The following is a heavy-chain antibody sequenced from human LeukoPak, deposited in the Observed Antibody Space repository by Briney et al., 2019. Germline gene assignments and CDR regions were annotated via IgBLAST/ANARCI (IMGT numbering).Heavy chain of an antibody. CDR3: ARSTVRVLEEYLQH. J-gene: IGHJ1*01. Sequence: PSETLSLTCTVSGGSISSSSYYWGWIRQPPGKGLEWIGSIYYSGSTYYNPSLKSRVTISVDTSKNQFSLKLSSVTAADTAVYYCARSTVRVLEEYLQHWGQGTLVTVSS. V-gene: IGHV4-39*01. CDR1: GGSISSSSYY. D-gene: IGHD4-17*01. CDR2: IYYSGST.